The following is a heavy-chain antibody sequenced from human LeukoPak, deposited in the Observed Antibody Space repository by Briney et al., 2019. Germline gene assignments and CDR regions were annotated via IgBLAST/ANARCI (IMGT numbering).Heavy chain of an antibody. Sequence: GGSLRLSCAASGFTFSSYWVNGVRRAPGKGLEGVANIKQDESEKYYVDSVKGRFTISRDNAKNSLYLQMNNLRAEDTAVYYCARVLNSSTSRYQSLKYWGQGTLVTVSS. D-gene: IGHD2-2*01. J-gene: IGHJ1*01. V-gene: IGHV3-7*01. CDR1: GFTFSSYW. CDR3: ARVLNSSTSRYQSLKY. CDR2: IKQDESEK.